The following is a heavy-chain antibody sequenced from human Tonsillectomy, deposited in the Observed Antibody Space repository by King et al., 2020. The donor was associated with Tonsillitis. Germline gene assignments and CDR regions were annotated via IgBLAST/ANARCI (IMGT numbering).Heavy chain of an antibody. J-gene: IGHJ5*01. V-gene: IGHV3-74*01. CDR1: GFTFSSYW. CDR2: ISTDGSST. CDR3: VRGYNWFDS. Sequence: VQLVESGGGLVQPGGSLRLSCAASGFTFSSYWMHWVRQAPGKGLVWVSRISTDGSSTTFADSVKGRFSISRDNAKDTLYLQVNSLRAEDTAVYYCVRGYNWFDSWGQGTLVTVSS.